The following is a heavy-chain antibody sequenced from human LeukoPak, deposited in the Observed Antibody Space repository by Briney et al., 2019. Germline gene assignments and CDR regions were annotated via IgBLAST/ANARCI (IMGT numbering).Heavy chain of an antibody. CDR3: AKDSDYYYYMDV. CDR2: VSGSGGST. CDR1: GFTFSSYA. Sequence: HSGGSLRLSCAASGFTFSSYAMTWVRQATGKGLEWVSTVSGSGGSTYYADSVKGRFTISRDNSKNTLYPQMNSLRAEDTAVYYCAKDSDYYYYMDVWGTGTTVTVSS. V-gene: IGHV3-23*01. J-gene: IGHJ6*03.